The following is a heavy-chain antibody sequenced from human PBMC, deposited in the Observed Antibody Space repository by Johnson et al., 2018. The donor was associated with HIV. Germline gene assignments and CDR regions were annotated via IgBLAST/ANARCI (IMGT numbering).Heavy chain of an antibody. Sequence: VQLVESGGGLVQPGGSLRLSCAASGFTFSSYDMHWVRQATGKGLEWVSAIGTAGDTYYPGSVKGRFTISRDNSKNTLYLQRNSLRADETAVYYCAKVAVATAAGGVGLNIWGPGTMVTVSS. CDR3: AKVAVATAAGGVGLNI. CDR1: GFTFSSYD. V-gene: IGHV3-13*01. CDR2: IGTAGDT. J-gene: IGHJ3*02. D-gene: IGHD6-13*01.